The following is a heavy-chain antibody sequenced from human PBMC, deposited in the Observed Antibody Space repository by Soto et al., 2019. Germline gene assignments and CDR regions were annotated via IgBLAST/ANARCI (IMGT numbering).Heavy chain of an antibody. Sequence: GGSLRLSCAASGFTFSSYAVSWVRQAPGKGLEWVSAISGSGGSTYYADSVKGRFTISRDNSKNTLYLQMNSLRAEDTAVYYCAKDSITIFGVVIKDAFDIWGQGTMVTVSS. J-gene: IGHJ3*02. D-gene: IGHD3-3*01. CDR3: AKDSITIFGVVIKDAFDI. CDR1: GFTFSSYA. CDR2: ISGSGGST. V-gene: IGHV3-23*01.